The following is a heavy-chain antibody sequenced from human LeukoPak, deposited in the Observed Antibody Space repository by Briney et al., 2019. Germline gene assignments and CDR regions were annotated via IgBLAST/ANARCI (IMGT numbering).Heavy chain of an antibody. CDR2: IYPGDSDT. CDR3: ARRRGDDYGDYEMDY. D-gene: IGHD4-17*01. J-gene: IGHJ4*02. V-gene: IGHV5-51*01. CDR1: GYSFTSYW. Sequence: LGESLKISCKGSGYSFTSYWIGWVRQMPGKGLEWMGIIYPGDSDTRYSPSFQGQVTISADESISTAYLQWSSLKASDTAMYYCARRRGDDYGDYEMDYWGQGTLVTVSS.